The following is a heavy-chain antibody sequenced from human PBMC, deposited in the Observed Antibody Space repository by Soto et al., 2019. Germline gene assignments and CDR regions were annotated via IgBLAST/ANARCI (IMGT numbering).Heavy chain of an antibody. J-gene: IGHJ5*02. Sequence: ASVKVSCTASCYDFITYGIRWVRHAPGQGLEWMGWISAYNGNTNYAQKLQGRVTMTTDTSTSTAYMELRSLRSDDTAVYYCATVWDSSSWYNWFDPWRQGTLVTVSS. CDR1: CYDFITYG. V-gene: IGHV1-18*04. D-gene: IGHD6-13*01. CDR3: ATVWDSSSWYNWFDP. CDR2: ISAYNGNT.